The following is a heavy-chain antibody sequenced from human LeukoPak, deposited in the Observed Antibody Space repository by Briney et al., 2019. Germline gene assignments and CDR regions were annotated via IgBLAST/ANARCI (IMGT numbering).Heavy chain of an antibody. D-gene: IGHD6-13*01. CDR2: IKYDGDEE. CDR1: GFTFSDYW. V-gene: IGHV3-7*01. CDR3: KSGGAAPGSFDN. J-gene: IGHJ4*02. Sequence: GGSLRLSCAASGFTFSDYWMSWMRQAPGKGLEWVANIKYDGDEEYYVDSVKGRFTISRDNAKSSLYLQLNSLRIEDTAVYYCKSGGAAPGSFDNWGEGTLVTVSP.